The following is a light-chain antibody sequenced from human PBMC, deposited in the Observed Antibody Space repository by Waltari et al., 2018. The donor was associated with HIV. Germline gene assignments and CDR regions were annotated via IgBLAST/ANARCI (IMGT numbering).Light chain of an antibody. CDR3: QSFDSSLTTAGVI. CDR2: ANI. J-gene: IGLJ2*01. V-gene: IGLV1-40*01. Sequence: QSVLTQPPSVSGAPGQRVTISCTGSSSNIGAGYDVHWYQQLPGTAPKLLIYANINRPPGCPDRFSGSRSGSSASLAITGLQAEDEAHYYCQSFDSSLTTAGVIFGGGTKLTVL. CDR1: SSNIGAGYD.